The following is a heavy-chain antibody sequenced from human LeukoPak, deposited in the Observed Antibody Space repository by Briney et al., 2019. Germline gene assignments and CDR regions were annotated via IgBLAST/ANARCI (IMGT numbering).Heavy chain of an antibody. V-gene: IGHV4-61*02. D-gene: IGHD3-22*01. J-gene: IGHJ4*02. CDR2: IYTSGST. Sequence: PSQTLSLTCTVSGGSISSGSYYWSWIRQPAGMGLEWIGRIYTSGSTNYNPSLKSRVTISVDTSKNQFSLKLSSVTAADTAVYYCAGDSSGYQANFDYWGQGTLVTVSS. CDR1: GGSISSGSYY. CDR3: AGDSSGYQANFDY.